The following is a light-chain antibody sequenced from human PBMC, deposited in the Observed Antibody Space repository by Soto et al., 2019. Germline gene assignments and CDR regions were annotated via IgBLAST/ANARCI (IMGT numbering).Light chain of an antibody. CDR2: AAS. J-gene: IGKJ4*01. V-gene: IGKV1-39*01. CDR3: QQSYSTPLT. Sequence: IQLTQSPSSLSASVGDRVTVTCRASQGIGTYLVWYQQKRGKAPTVLIYAASSLQSGVPSRFSGSGSGTDFTLTISNLQPEDFATYFCQQSYSTPLTFGGGTKVDIK. CDR1: QGIGTY.